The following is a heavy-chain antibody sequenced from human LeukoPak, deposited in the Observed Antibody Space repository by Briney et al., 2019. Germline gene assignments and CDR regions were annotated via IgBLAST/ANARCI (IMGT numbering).Heavy chain of an antibody. CDR1: GFTFSDYT. Sequence: GGSLRLSCAASGFTFSDYTMNWVRQTPGKGLEWISYISLSSDTIYYADSVEGRFTISRDNANNSLCLQMNSLRVEDTAVYYCARGPPLFDPWGQGTLVTVSS. CDR3: ARGPPLFDP. V-gene: IGHV3-48*01. J-gene: IGHJ5*02. CDR2: ISLSSDTI.